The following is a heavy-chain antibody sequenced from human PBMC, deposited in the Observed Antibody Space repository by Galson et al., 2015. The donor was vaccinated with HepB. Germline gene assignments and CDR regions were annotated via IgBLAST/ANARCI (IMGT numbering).Heavy chain of an antibody. D-gene: IGHD6-19*01. CDR2: IIPIFGTA. Sequence: SVKVSCKASGGTFSSYAISWVRQAPGQGLEWMGGIIPIFGTANYAQKFQGRVTITADESTSTAYMELSSLRSEDTAVYYCARNLGSGWYVNWFDPWGQGTLVTVSS. V-gene: IGHV1-69*13. CDR3: ARNLGSGWYVNWFDP. J-gene: IGHJ5*02. CDR1: GGTFSSYA.